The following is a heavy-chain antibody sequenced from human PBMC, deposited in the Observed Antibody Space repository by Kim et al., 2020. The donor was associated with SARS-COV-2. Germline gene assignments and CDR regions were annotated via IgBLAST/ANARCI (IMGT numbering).Heavy chain of an antibody. V-gene: IGHV4-34*01. D-gene: IGHD3-22*01. CDR3: ASPPRLLLGS. J-gene: IGHJ5*02. CDR2: INHSGST. CDR1: GGSFSGYY. Sequence: SETLSLTCAVYGGSFSGYYWSWIRQPPGKGLEWIGEINHSGSTNYNPSLKSRVTISVDTSKNQFSLKLSSVTAADTAVYYCASPPRLLLGSWGQGTLVTVSS.